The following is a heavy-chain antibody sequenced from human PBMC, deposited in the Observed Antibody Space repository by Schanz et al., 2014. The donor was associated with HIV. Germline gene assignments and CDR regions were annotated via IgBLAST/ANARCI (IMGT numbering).Heavy chain of an antibody. CDR2: INPNSGGT. D-gene: IGHD3-22*01. CDR1: GYPFTGYY. V-gene: IGHV1-2*02. CDR3: AMGPDYYDSSAYYRVGLWYFDL. Sequence: QVQLVQSGAEVKKPGASVKVSCKASGYPFTGYYMHWVRQAPGQGLEWMGWINPNSGGTNYAQKFQGRVTMTRDSSISTAYMELRRLRYDDTAVYYCAMGPDYYDSSAYYRVGLWYFDLWGRGTLVTVSS. J-gene: IGHJ2*01.